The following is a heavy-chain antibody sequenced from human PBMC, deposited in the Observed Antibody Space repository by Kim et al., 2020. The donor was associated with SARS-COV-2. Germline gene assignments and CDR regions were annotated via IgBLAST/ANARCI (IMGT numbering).Heavy chain of an antibody. Sequence: GSTYYADSVKGRFTFSRDNSKNTLYLQMDSLRAEDTAVYYCAKGDTFFDYWDQGTLVTVSS. CDR3: AKGDTFFDY. J-gene: IGHJ4*02. D-gene: IGHD5-18*01. CDR2: GST. V-gene: IGHV3-23*01.